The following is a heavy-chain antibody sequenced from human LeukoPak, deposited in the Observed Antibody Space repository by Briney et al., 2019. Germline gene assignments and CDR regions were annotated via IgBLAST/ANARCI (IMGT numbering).Heavy chain of an antibody. J-gene: IGHJ6*02. D-gene: IGHD3-22*01. CDR3: ARSETTYYYDSSVYFYYYYGMDV. CDR1: GFTFSSYW. CDR2: IKSDGSIT. V-gene: IGHV3-74*01. Sequence: GGSLRLSCAASGFTFSSYWMHWVRQVPGKGLVWVSRIKSDGSITSYADFVKGRFSISRDNAKNTLYLEMSNLRDEDTAVYYCARSETTYYYDSSVYFYYYYGMDVWGQGTTVTVSS.